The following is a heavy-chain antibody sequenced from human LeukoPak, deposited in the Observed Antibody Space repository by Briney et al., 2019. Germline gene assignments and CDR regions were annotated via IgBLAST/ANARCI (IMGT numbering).Heavy chain of an antibody. D-gene: IGHD3-10*01. CDR1: GFTFSSYE. Sequence: GGSLRLSCAASGFTFSSYEMNWVRQAPGKGLEWVSYISDSGSTIYYADSVKGRFTISRDNAKNSLYLQMNSLRAEDTAVYYCAKHYYGSGSFMVDYWGQGTLVTVSS. V-gene: IGHV3-48*03. CDR2: ISDSGSTI. J-gene: IGHJ4*02. CDR3: AKHYYGSGSFMVDY.